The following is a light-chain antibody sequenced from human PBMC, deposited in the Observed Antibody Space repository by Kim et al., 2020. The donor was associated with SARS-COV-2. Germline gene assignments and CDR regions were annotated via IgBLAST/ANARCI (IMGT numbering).Light chain of an antibody. CDR1: NSDVGGYNF. V-gene: IGLV2-14*03. J-gene: IGLJ2*01. Sequence: GQSITISCTGTNSDVGGYNFVSWYQQHPGKAPKLIIYDVSNRPSGISNCFSGSKSGNTASLTISGLQAEDEGDYYCNSYTSSSTLLFGGGTQLTVL. CDR2: DVS. CDR3: NSYTSSSTLL.